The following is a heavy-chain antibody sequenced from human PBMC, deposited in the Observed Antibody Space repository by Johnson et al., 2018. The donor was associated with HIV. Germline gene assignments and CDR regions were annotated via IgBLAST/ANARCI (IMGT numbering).Heavy chain of an antibody. Sequence: VQLVESGGGLIQPVGSLRLSCAASGFTVSSNYMSWVRQAPGKGLEWVSVIYSVGSTYYADSVKGRFTISRDNSKNTLYLQMNSLRAEDTAVYYCARDPSVPLVGTISWGAFDIWGQGTMVTVSS. CDR1: GFTVSSNY. J-gene: IGHJ3*02. CDR2: IYSVGST. D-gene: IGHD1-26*01. CDR3: ARDPSVPLVGTISWGAFDI. V-gene: IGHV3-53*01.